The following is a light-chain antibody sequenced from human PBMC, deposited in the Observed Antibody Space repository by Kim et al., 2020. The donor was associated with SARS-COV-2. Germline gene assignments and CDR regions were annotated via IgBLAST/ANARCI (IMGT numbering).Light chain of an antibody. V-gene: IGKV1-33*01. CDR1: QDINTY. J-gene: IGKJ4*01. CDR3: HQYSDLPVT. CDR2: DAS. Sequence: DIQMTQSPSSLSASVGDRVTITCQASQDINTYLNWYQQKPGKAPDLLISDASNLEEGVASRFSGSGSGTDFTLTISSLQPEDLATYYCHQYSDLPVTFGGGTRVGI.